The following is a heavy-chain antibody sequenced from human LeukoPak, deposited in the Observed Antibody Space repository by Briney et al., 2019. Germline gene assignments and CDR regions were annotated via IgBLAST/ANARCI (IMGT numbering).Heavy chain of an antibody. CDR3: AKDPNPLYDLWSGYK. J-gene: IGHJ4*02. V-gene: IGHV3-23*01. D-gene: IGHD3-3*01. CDR2: IGGRDDRT. CDR1: GFTFTGHT. Sequence: GGSLRLSCATSGFTFTGHTMTWFRQAPGKGLEYVSIIGGRDDRTYYADYVEGRFAISRDTSKNILYLQMNSLRAEDTAVYYCAKDPNPLYDLWSGYKWGQGTLVTVSS.